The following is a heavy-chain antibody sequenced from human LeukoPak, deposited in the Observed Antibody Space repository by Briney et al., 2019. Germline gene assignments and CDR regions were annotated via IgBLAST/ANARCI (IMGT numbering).Heavy chain of an antibody. CDR1: GGSISSTNR. D-gene: IGHD1-26*01. V-gene: IGHV4-4*02. Sequence: SGTLSLTCGVSGGSISSTNRWSWVRQPPGQVLEWVGEISLAGQTNYKPSLNGRVTISLDKSNNPLSLHLTSVTAAETARDYCSCGSGCYWPFGYWRQGTVVIVFS. CDR3: SCGSGCYWPFGY. CDR2: ISLAGQT. J-gene: IGHJ4*02.